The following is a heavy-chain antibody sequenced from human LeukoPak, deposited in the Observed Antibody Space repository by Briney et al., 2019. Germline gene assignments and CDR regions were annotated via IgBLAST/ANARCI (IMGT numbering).Heavy chain of an antibody. J-gene: IGHJ6*02. Sequence: SETLSLTCTVSGGSISSTTHYWSWIRQPPGKGLEWIGSMHYSGSTYYNPSLKSRVTISVDTSKNQFSLNLTSVSAADTAVYYCARGPTATDYYYSHAMDVWGQGTTVTVSS. CDR2: MHYSGST. CDR3: ARGPTATDYYYSHAMDV. CDR1: GGSISSTTHY. D-gene: IGHD4-17*01. V-gene: IGHV4-39*01.